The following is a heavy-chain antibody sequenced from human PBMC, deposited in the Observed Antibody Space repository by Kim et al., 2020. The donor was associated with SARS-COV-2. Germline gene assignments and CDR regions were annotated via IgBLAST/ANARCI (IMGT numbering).Heavy chain of an antibody. V-gene: IGHV1-8*01. D-gene: IGHD6-19*01. CDR3: ARGRIKQWLLTLYYFDY. J-gene: IGHJ4*02. Sequence: ASVNVSCKASGYTFTSYDINWVRQATGQGLEWMGWMNHNSGNTGYAQKFQGRVTMTRNTSIRAAYMELSSLRSEDTAVYYCARGRIKQWLLTLYYFDYWGQGTLVPVSS. CDR2: MNHNSGNT. CDR1: GYTFTSYD.